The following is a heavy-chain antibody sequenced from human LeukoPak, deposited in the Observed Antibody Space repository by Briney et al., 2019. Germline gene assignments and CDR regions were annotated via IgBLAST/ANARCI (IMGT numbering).Heavy chain of an antibody. CDR1: AFTFSEYS. J-gene: IGHJ3*01. Sequence: GGPLRLSCAASAFTFSEYSMNWVRQAPAKGREWISYIDTSSSTMYYADSVMGRFTISRDNAKESLYLQMNSLRDEDTAVYYCAREDDSWGPNNLDLWGQGTMVTVSS. CDR2: IDTSSSTM. CDR3: AREDDSWGPNNLDL. V-gene: IGHV3-48*02. D-gene: IGHD7-27*01.